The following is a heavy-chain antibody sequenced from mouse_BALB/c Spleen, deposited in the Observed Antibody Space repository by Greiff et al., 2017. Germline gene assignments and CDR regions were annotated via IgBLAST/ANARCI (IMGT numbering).Heavy chain of an antibody. V-gene: IGHV5-4*02. J-gene: IGHJ2*01. D-gene: IGHD1-1*01. Sequence: EVQGVESGGGLVKPGGSLKLSCAASGFTFSDYYMYWVRQTPEKRLEWVATISDGGSYTYYPDSVKGRFTISRDNAENNLYLQMSSLKSEDTAMYYCARGATVVFDYWGQGTTLTVSS. CDR1: GFTFSDYY. CDR2: ISDGGSYT. CDR3: ARGATVVFDY.